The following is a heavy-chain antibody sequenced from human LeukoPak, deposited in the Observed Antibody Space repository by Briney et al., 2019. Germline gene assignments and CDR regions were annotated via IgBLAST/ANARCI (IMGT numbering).Heavy chain of an antibody. Sequence: PGGSLRLSRAASEFSFSSCHMNWVRQAPGKGLEWVSYISTTSSIYYADSVKGRFTISRDNAKSSLYLQMNSLRVEDTAVYYCARDRHDYGVSDAFDIWGQGTMVTVSS. CDR1: EFSFSSCH. CDR2: ISTTSSI. V-gene: IGHV3-48*04. CDR3: ARDRHDYGVSDAFDI. D-gene: IGHD4-17*01. J-gene: IGHJ3*02.